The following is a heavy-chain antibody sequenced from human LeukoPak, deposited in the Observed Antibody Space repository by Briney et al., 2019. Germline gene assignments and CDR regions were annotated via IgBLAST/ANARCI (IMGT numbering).Heavy chain of an antibody. D-gene: IGHD2-2*02. CDR3: AKEGGYCSSTSCYTGGAFDP. V-gene: IGHV3-23*01. J-gene: IGHJ5*02. CDR2: ISGSGGST. Sequence: SGGSLRLSCAASGFTFSSYAMSWVRQAPGKGLEWVSAISGSGGSTYYADSMKGRFTISRDNSKNTLYLQMNSLRAEDTAVYYCAKEGGYCSSTSCYTGGAFDPWGQGTLVTVSS. CDR1: GFTFSSYA.